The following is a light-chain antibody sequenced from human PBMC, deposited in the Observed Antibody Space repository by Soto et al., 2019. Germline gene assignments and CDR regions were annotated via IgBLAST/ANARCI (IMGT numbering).Light chain of an antibody. J-gene: IGKJ4*01. CDR1: QRLSRY. Sequence: EIVLTQSPATLSLSPGGKAPLSCRASQRLSRYLARYQQKPGQAPRPLLYEASNKATGFPARFSGSGSGTYFTLTISSQEPEDLSDNYCQQRKKWTPLTFGGGTKVEIK. V-gene: IGKV3-11*01. CDR2: EAS. CDR3: QQRKKWTPLT.